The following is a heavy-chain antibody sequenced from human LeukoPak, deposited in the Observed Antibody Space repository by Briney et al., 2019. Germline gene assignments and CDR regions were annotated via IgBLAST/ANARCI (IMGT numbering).Heavy chain of an antibody. V-gene: IGHV3-23*01. CDR3: AKQCDYGGNYYFDY. Sequence: GGSLRPSCAASGFTFSNYGMNWVRQAPGKGLEWVLGISGNGGITYNADSVEGRFTFSRGNSKNTLYLQMNSLRAEDTALYYCAKQCDYGGNYYFDYWGQGTLVTVSS. CDR2: ISGNGGIT. CDR1: GFTFSNYG. J-gene: IGHJ4*02. D-gene: IGHD4-23*01.